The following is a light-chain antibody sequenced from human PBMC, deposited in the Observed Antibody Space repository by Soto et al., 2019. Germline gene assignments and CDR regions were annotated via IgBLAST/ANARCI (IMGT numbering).Light chain of an antibody. CDR3: QQTRAYPST. CDR1: LDIAIY. J-gene: IGKJ4*01. V-gene: IGKV1-9*01. CDR2: TAS. Sequence: IQLTQSPASLSASVGDRVTFTCRASLDIAIYLAWYQQKPGEAPNLLIHTASTLHGGVPSRFSGSGSGTDFTLTITSLQAEDFATYYCQQTRAYPSTFGGGTKVEIK.